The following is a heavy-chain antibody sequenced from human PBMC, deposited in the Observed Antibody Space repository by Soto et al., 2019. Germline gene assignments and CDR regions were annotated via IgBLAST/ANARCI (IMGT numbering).Heavy chain of an antibody. V-gene: IGHV3-23*01. Sequence: EVHLLESGGALVQPGGSLRLSCAASGFTFSSCAMGWVRQAPGKGLEWVSDIIDSGASTYYADAVKGRFTISRDNSKSTQFLQMNSLRAEDTAVYYCGKGRSYYYYYGVDVWGQGTTVTVSS. CDR1: GFTFSSCA. J-gene: IGHJ6*02. CDR3: GKGRSYYYYYGVDV. CDR2: IIDSGAST. D-gene: IGHD1-26*01.